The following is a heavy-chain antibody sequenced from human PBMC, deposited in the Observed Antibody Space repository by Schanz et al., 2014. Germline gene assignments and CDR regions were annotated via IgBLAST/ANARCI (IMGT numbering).Heavy chain of an antibody. CDR3: AKARRKSNCSGGRCFHYSYYCMDV. J-gene: IGHJ6*02. Sequence: EVQLLDSGGGLVQPGGSLRLSCAASGFTFSTYAMSWVRQAPGKGLEWVSAISGSGGSTYYADSVKGRFTISRDNSKNTLYLQMNSLRAEDTAVYYCAKARRKSNCSGGRCFHYSYYCMDVWGQGTTVTVSS. D-gene: IGHD2-15*01. V-gene: IGHV3-23*01. CDR2: ISGSGGST. CDR1: GFTFSTYA.